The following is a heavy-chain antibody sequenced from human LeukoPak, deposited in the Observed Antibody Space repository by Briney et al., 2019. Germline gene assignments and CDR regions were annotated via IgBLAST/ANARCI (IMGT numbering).Heavy chain of an antibody. D-gene: IGHD6-6*01. V-gene: IGHV3-30*18. CDR2: ISYDGGNT. CDR1: GFTFSSYN. J-gene: IGHJ4*02. Sequence: GRSLRLSCAASGFTFSSYNMHWVRQAPGKGLEWVAPISYDGGNTYYADSVKGRFTISRDDSKNTLYLQMNSLRAEDTAVFYCAKDRSNSWAFDCRLQATMVTVCS. CDR3: AKDRSNSWAFDC.